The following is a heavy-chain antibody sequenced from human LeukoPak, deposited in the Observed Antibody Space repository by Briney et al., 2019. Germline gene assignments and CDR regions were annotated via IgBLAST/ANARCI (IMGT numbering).Heavy chain of an antibody. V-gene: IGHV1-24*01. CDR3: ATYLRGPDRYYYGMDV. CDR2: FDPEDGET. CDR1: GGTAGGTFSTYA. Sequence: GASVKVSCKTSGGTAGGTFSTYAISWVRQAPGKGLEWMGGFDPEDGETIYAQKFQGRVTMTEDTSTDTAYMELSSLRSEDTAVYYCATYLRGPDRYYYGMDVWGQGTTVTVSS. J-gene: IGHJ6*02. D-gene: IGHD1-14*01.